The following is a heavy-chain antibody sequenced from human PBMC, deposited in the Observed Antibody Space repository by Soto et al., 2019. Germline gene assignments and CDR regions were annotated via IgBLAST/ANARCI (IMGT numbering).Heavy chain of an antibody. Sequence: GGSLRLSCATSGFTFSSYAMSWVRQAPGKGLEWVSTVSGSSAGNTYYADSVRGRFTISRDNSNNTVSLEMNSLRAEDTAVYYCAKSLTMIVVVIIGDAFDIWGQGTMVTVSS. D-gene: IGHD3-22*01. CDR1: GFTFSSYA. CDR3: AKSLTMIVVVIIGDAFDI. V-gene: IGHV3-23*01. CDR2: VSGSSAGNT. J-gene: IGHJ3*02.